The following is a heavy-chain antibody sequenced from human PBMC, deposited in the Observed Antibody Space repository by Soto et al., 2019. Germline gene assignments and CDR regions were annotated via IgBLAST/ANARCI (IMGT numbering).Heavy chain of an antibody. V-gene: IGHV1-18*04. D-gene: IGHD1-26*01. Sequence: ASVKVSCKASGYTFTTYGISWVRQAPGQGLEWLGWINTHNGNTNYAQNLQGRVTMTTDTSTGTAYMQLRSLTSDDTAVYYCARDDSGFSGSHYIDYFNYWGQGALVTVSS. CDR2: INTHNGNT. CDR3: ARDDSGFSGSHYIDYFNY. CDR1: GYTFTTYG. J-gene: IGHJ4*02.